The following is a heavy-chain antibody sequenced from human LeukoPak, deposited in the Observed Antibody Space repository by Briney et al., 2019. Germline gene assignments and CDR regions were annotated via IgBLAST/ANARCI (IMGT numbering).Heavy chain of an antibody. Sequence: PSETLSLTCTVSGGPISSYQWSWIRQPPGKGLEWIGYVYYTGSTNYNPSLKSRVTISLDTSKNQFSLKLSSVTAADTAVYYCARRTTVTPNWFDPWGQGTLGTVSS. CDR2: VYYTGST. CDR1: GGPISSYQ. V-gene: IGHV4-59*08. D-gene: IGHD4-17*01. CDR3: ARRTTVTPNWFDP. J-gene: IGHJ5*02.